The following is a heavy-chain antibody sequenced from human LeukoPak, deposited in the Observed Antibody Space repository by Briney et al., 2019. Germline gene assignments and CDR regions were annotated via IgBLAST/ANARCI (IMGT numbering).Heavy chain of an antibody. J-gene: IGHJ1*01. CDR3: ATLDSTKSVL. CDR2: VKQDGTEK. D-gene: IGHD2-2*01. Sequence: PPGGSLRPTCVASGFRFGRDWISWVRQAPGKGLEWVACVKQDGTEKNYVVSVWDRFTVSVDNGKNSLYLQMNSLRAEDTAKYYCATLDSTKSVLWGRGTAVIVSS. CDR1: GFRFGRDW. V-gene: IGHV3-7*01.